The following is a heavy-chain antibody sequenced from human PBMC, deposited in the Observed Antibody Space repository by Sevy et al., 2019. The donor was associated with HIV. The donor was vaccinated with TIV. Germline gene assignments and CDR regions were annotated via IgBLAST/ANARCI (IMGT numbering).Heavy chain of an antibody. J-gene: IGHJ5*02. CDR3: ARDRSGSYHVSDNWFDP. D-gene: IGHD1-26*01. Sequence: GGSLRLSCAASGFTFSSYWMHWVRQVPGKGLVWVSRIKSDGSSTSYADSVKGRFTISRDNAKNTLYLQMNSLRAEYTAVYDCARDRSGSYHVSDNWFDPWGQGTLVTVSS. CDR2: IKSDGSST. V-gene: IGHV3-74*01. CDR1: GFTFSSYW.